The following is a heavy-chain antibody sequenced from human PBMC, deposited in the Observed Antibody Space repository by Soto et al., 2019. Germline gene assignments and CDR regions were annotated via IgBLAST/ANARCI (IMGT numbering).Heavy chain of an antibody. CDR2: IYYSGTA. CDR1: GGSLSPNY. J-gene: IGHJ5*02. D-gene: IGHD3-22*01. Sequence: QVQLQESGPGLVKPSETLSLTCTVSGGSLSPNYWTWIRQPPGKGLEWIAYIYYSGTATYNPSLNSRVAISLDMSKNLISLTLSSVPAADTAVYYCARLGAYYQSLDPWGQGTLVTVSS. CDR3: ARLGAYYQSLDP. V-gene: IGHV4-59*08.